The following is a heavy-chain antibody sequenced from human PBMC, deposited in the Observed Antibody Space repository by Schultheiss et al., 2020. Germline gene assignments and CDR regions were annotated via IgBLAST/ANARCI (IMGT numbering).Heavy chain of an antibody. V-gene: IGHV3-48*01. D-gene: IGHD3-10*01. CDR3: ARGGYGSGSYYTDYYFDY. J-gene: IGHJ4*02. CDR2: ISSSSSTI. Sequence: GGSLRLSCAASGFTFSSYSMNWVRQAPGKGLEWVSYISSSSSTIYYADSVKGRFTISRDNAKNSLYLQMNSLRAEDTAVYYCARGGYGSGSYYTDYYFDYWGQGTLVTVSS. CDR1: GFTFSSYS.